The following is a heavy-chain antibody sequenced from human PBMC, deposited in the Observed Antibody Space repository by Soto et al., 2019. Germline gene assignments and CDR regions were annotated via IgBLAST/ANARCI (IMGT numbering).Heavy chain of an antibody. CDR3: ARRTPGGSETYYNSWFDP. J-gene: IGHJ5*02. D-gene: IGHD3-10*01. V-gene: IGHV4-34*01. Sequence: SETLSLTCAVYGRSFSGYSWTWIRQPSGRGLEWIGEINHSITTNYNPSLKSRVTISVDTSKNQFSLKLSSVTAADTAVYYCARRTPGGSETYYNSWFDPWGQGTLVTVSS. CDR1: GRSFSGYS. CDR2: INHSITT.